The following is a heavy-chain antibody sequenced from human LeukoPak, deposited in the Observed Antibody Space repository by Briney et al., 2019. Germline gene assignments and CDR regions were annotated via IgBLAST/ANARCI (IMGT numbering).Heavy chain of an antibody. V-gene: IGHV3-30*18. D-gene: IGHD1-26*01. J-gene: IGHJ4*02. CDR1: GFTFYNYG. Sequence: GGSLRLSCAASGFTFYNYGMHWVRQAPGKGLGWLSVISYDGSSKYYTDSMEGRFIISRDNSKNTLYLQMNSLKAEDTAVYYCAKVGATISFDYWGQGTLVTVSS. CDR2: ISYDGSSK. CDR3: AKVGATISFDY.